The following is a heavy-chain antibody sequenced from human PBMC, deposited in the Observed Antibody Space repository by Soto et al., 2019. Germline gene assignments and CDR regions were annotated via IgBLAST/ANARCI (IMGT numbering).Heavy chain of an antibody. Sequence: ASVKVSCTASGYTFTRYYMPWVLQAPVQPLVWMGWTNPSSGGTNYAQKFQSWVTKTRDTSISTAYMELSRLRSDDTAVYYCARAIRSYNWNPTHDYGMDVWGQGTTVTVSS. CDR1: GYTFTRYY. V-gene: IGHV1-2*04. CDR2: TNPSSGGT. CDR3: ARAIRSYNWNPTHDYGMDV. J-gene: IGHJ6*02. D-gene: IGHD1-20*01.